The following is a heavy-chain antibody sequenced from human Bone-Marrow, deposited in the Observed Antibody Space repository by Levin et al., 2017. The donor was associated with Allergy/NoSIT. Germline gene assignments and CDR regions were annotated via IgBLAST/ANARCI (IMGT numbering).Heavy chain of an antibody. CDR1: GYTFTSYA. CDR2: INAGNGNT. CDR3: ARAGGRGSYYRGNWFDP. Sequence: ASVKVSCKASGYTFTSYAMHWVRQAPGQRLEWMGWINAGNGNTKYSQKFQGRVTITRDTSASTAYMELSSLRSEETAVYYCARAGGRGSYYRGNWFDPWGQGTLVTVSS. D-gene: IGHD1-26*01. J-gene: IGHJ5*02. V-gene: IGHV1-3*01.